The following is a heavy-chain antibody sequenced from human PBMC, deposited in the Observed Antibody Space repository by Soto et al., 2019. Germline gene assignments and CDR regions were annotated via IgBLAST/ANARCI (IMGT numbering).Heavy chain of an antibody. V-gene: IGHV6-1*01. J-gene: IGHJ1*01. CDR1: GDSVSSNSAA. CDR2: TYYRSKWYN. CDR3: DGEASAFYAEYFQN. D-gene: IGHD6-13*01. Sequence: SQTLSLTCAISGDSVSSNSAAWNWIRQSPSRGLEWLGRTYYRSKWYNDYAVSVKSRITINPDTSKNQFSLQLNSVTPEDTDVYYCDGEASAFYAEYFQNWGQGTLVTVSS.